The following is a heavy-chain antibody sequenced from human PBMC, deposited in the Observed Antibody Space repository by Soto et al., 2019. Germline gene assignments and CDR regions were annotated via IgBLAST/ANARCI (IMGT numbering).Heavy chain of an antibody. J-gene: IGHJ6*02. Sequence: RHDPGKGLEWVAVISYDGSNKYYADSVKGRFTISRDNSKNTLYLQMNSLRAEDTAVYYCAKVRWVGTRRYYYDGLAVWVHGSTVTVS. V-gene: IGHV3-30*18. CDR3: AKVRWVGTRRYYYDGLAV. CDR2: ISYDGSNK. D-gene: IGHD3-10*01.